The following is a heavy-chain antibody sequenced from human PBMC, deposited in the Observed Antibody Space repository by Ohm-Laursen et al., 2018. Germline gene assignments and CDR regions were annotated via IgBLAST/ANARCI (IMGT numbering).Heavy chain of an antibody. D-gene: IGHD3-3*01. V-gene: IGHV3-23*01. CDR1: GFIFSSYA. Sequence: SLRLSCAASGFIFSSYAMTWVRQAPGKGLEWVSGISGRGGSTYYADSVKGRFTISRDNARNSVYLEMSSLRADDTAVYYCARDARDALRLLEIDYWGQGTLVTVSS. J-gene: IGHJ4*02. CDR2: ISGRGGST. CDR3: ARDARDALRLLEIDY.